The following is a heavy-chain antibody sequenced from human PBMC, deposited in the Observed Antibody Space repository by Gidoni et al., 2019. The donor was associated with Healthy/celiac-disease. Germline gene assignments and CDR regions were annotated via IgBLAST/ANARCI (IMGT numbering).Heavy chain of an antibody. V-gene: IGHV3-72*01. CDR2: TRNKANSYTT. J-gene: IGHJ4*02. Sequence: EVQLVESGGGLVQPGGSLRLSCAASGFTFSDHYMDWVRQAPGKGREWVGRTRNKANSYTTEYAAPVKGRFTIPRDDSKNSLYLQMNSLKTEDTAVYYCASLNPPYYYGSGRGGGGDYWGQGTLVTVSS. D-gene: IGHD3-10*01. CDR1: GFTFSDHY. CDR3: ASLNPPYYYGSGRGGGGDY.